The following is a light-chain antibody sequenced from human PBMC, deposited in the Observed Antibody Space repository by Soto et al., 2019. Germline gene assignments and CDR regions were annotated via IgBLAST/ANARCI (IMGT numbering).Light chain of an antibody. Sequence: EIVLTQSPGTLSLSPGERATLSCRASQSVSSSYLAWYQQKPGQAPRLLIYGASSRATGSPDRFSGSGSGRDFTLTIIRLEPEDFAVYYCQQYGSSPPWTFGQGTKVEIK. J-gene: IGKJ1*01. V-gene: IGKV3-20*01. CDR3: QQYGSSPPWT. CDR2: GAS. CDR1: QSVSSSY.